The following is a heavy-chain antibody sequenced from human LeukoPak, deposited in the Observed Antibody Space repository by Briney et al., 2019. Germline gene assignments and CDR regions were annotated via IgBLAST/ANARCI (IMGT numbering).Heavy chain of an antibody. D-gene: IGHD4-17*01. V-gene: IGHV4-59*01. CDR3: AWSDYGDFFDY. CDR2: IYYSGST. CDR1: GGSISSYY. J-gene: IGHJ4*02. Sequence: SETLSLTCSVSGGSISSYYWSWIRQPPGKGLEWIGYIYYSGSTNYNPSLRSRVTMSVDTSKNQFSLKLSSVTAADTAVYYCAWSDYGDFFDYWGQGTLVTVSS.